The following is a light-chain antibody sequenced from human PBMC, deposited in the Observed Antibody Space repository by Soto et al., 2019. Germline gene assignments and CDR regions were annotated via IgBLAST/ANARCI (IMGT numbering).Light chain of an antibody. CDR1: QGVSRK. CDR3: QQLNSHPRT. CDR2: GAS. V-gene: IGKV3-15*01. Sequence: DIVMTQSPATLSVAPGERVTFSCRASQGVSRKLAWYQHKPGQAPRLLISGASTGATGIPARFSGSGSGTEFTLTISSLQSEDCAIYYCQQLNSHPRTFGQGTKVDIK. J-gene: IGKJ2*01.